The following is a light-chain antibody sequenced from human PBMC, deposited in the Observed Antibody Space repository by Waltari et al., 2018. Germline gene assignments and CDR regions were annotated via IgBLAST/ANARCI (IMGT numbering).Light chain of an antibody. V-gene: IGLV3-1*01. CDR1: ELGDKY. Sequence: SYELTQPPSVSVSPGQTASITCSGDELGDKYACWYQQKPGQSPVLVIYQDTKRPSGIPARFSGSSSGNTATLTIRGTQAMDEADYYCQAWDRGTWVFGGGTKLTVL. CDR2: QDT. CDR3: QAWDRGTWV. J-gene: IGLJ3*02.